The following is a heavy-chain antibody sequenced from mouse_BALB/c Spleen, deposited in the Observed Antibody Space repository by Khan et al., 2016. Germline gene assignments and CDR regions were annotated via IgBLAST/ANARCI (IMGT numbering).Heavy chain of an antibody. CDR2: ISYSGSI. CDR1: GYSITSDYA. CDR3: ARSDYGDKDAMDY. J-gene: IGHJ4*01. D-gene: IGHD1-1*01. Sequence: VQLKESGPGLVKPSQSLSLTCTVTGYSITSDYAWNWIRQFPGNRLEWMGYISYSGSISYNPSLKSRISITRDTSKNQFFLQLNSVTSEDTATYYCARSDYGDKDAMDYWGQGTSVTVSS. V-gene: IGHV3-2*02.